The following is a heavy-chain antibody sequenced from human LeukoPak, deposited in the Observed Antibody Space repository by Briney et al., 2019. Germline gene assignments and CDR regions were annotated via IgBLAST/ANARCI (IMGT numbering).Heavy chain of an antibody. V-gene: IGHV4-38-2*02. Sequence: PSETLSLTCTVSGYSISSGYYWSWIRQSPGKGLEWIGEINHSGSTNYNPSLKSRVTISVDTSKNQFSLKLSSVTAADTAVYYCARRTAAAGFFDYWGQGTLVTVSS. D-gene: IGHD6-13*01. CDR2: INHSGST. CDR3: ARRTAAAGFFDY. J-gene: IGHJ4*02. CDR1: GYSISSGYY.